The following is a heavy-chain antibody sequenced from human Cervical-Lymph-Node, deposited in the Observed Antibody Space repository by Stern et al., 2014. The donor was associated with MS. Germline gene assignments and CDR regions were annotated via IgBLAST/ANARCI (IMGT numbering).Heavy chain of an antibody. CDR2: IYWDNDK. J-gene: IGHJ4*02. CDR3: AQSASSWYTADH. V-gene: IGHV2-5*02. D-gene: IGHD6-13*01. CDR1: GFSLSTNGLG. Sequence: QVTLKESGPTLVKPTQTLTLTCTFSGFSLSTNGLGVGWIRQPPGKALEWLAVIYWDNDKRYSASLKSRLTITKDTSRNQVVLTMTNMEPVDTGTYHCAQSASSWYTADHWGQGTLVTVSS.